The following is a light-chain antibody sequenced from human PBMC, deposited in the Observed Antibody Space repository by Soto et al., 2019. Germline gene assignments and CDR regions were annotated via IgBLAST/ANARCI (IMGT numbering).Light chain of an antibody. V-gene: IGKV1-39*01. CDR1: QSVSSW. Sequence: IQMTQSPSTLSASVGDRVTITCRASQSVSSWLAWYQQKPGKAPKPLIYVASSLQSGVPSRFSGSGSGTDFTLTISSLQPEDSATYYCQQSYSMPWTFGQGTKVDI. CDR3: QQSYSMPWT. J-gene: IGKJ1*01. CDR2: VAS.